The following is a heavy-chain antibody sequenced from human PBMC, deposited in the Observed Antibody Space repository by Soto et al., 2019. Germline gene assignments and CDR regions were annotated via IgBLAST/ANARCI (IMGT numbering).Heavy chain of an antibody. Sequence: GGSLRLSCAASGFTFGSYGMSWVRQAPGKGLEWVSAISGAGGSTYYADPVKGRFTISRDNSKNTLYLQMNSLRAEDTAVYFCAKNRMSTAIVDYWGQGTLVTVSS. J-gene: IGHJ4*02. CDR3: AKNRMSTAIVDY. CDR1: GFTFGSYG. V-gene: IGHV3-23*01. CDR2: ISGAGGST. D-gene: IGHD5-18*01.